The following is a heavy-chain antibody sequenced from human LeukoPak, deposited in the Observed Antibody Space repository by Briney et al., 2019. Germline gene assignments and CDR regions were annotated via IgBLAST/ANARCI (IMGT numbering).Heavy chain of an antibody. D-gene: IGHD6-19*01. V-gene: IGHV1-2*02. CDR3: ARTRIAVAEGRRFDP. Sequence: GASVKVSCKASGYSLIGYYMHWVRQAPGQGLEWMGWINPNSGVTNYAQKFQGRVTMTRDTSISTAYMELRSLRSDDTAVYYCARTRIAVAEGRRFDPWGQGTLVTVSS. CDR2: INPNSGVT. J-gene: IGHJ5*02. CDR1: GYSLIGYY.